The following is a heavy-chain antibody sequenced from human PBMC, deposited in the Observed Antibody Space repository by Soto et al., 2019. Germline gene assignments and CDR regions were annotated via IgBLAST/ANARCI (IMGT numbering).Heavy chain of an antibody. D-gene: IGHD3-9*01. J-gene: IGHJ4*02. CDR1: RFTFSAHA. Sequence: ESGGGVVQPGRSLRLSCAASRFTFSAHAMHWVRQAPGKGLEWVAVISYDGTNKYYADSVKGRFTISRDNSKNTLFLQMNSLRTEDTAIYYCARDDYDILTGYLDCWGQGTLVTVSS. CDR3: ARDDYDILTGYLDC. V-gene: IGHV3-30-3*01. CDR2: ISYDGTNK.